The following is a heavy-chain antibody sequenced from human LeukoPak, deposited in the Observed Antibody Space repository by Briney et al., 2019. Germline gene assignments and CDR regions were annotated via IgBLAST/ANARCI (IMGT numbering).Heavy chain of an antibody. CDR1: GYTFIGYY. J-gene: IGHJ5*02. CDR3: AREDPTCSSTSSYTRWFDP. CDR2: INPNSGGT. Sequence: ASVKVSCKASGYTFIGYYMHWVRQAPGQGLEWMGWINPNSGGTNYAQKFQGRVTMTRDTSISTAYMELSRLRSDDTAVYYCAREDPTCSSTSSYTRWFDPWGQGTLVTVSS. V-gene: IGHV1-2*02. D-gene: IGHD2-2*02.